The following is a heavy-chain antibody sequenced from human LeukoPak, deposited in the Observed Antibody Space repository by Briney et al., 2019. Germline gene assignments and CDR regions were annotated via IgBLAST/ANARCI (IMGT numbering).Heavy chain of an antibody. CDR3: TRPYYYYMDV. CDR2: IYYSGST. V-gene: IGHV4-59*12. CDR1: GGSIRSNY. Sequence: SETLSLTCTVSGGSIRSNYWSWIRQPPGKGLEWIGYIYYSGSTNYNPSLKSRVTISVDTSKNQFSLKLSSVTAADTAVYYCTRPYYYYMDVWGKGTTVTVSS. J-gene: IGHJ6*03.